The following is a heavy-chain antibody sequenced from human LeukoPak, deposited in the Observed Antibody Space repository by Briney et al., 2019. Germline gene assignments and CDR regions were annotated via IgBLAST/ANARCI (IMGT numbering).Heavy chain of an antibody. CDR3: ARQEKYCSSTSCYPYYYYYYMDV. CDR1: GFTVSSNY. V-gene: IGHV3-66*02. Sequence: PGGSLRLFCAASGFTVSSNYMSWVRQAPGKGLEWVSVIYSGGSTYYADSVKGRFTISRDNSKNTLYLQMNSLRAEDTAVYYCARQEKYCSSTSCYPYYYYYYMDVWGKGTTVTVSS. CDR2: IYSGGST. J-gene: IGHJ6*03. D-gene: IGHD2-2*01.